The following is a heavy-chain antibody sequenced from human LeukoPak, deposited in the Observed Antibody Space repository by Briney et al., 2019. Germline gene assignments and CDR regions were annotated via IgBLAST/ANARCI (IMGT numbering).Heavy chain of an antibody. J-gene: IGHJ5*02. Sequence: GESLKISCKGSGYSFTSYWIGWVRQMPGKGLEWMGIIYPGDSDTRYSPSFQGQVTISADKSISTAYLQWSSLKASDTAMYYCARRVSVTYYYDSSGYYYKWFDPWGQGTLVTVSS. V-gene: IGHV5-51*01. CDR1: GYSFTSYW. CDR2: IYPGDSDT. D-gene: IGHD3-22*01. CDR3: ARRVSVTYYYDSSGYYYKWFDP.